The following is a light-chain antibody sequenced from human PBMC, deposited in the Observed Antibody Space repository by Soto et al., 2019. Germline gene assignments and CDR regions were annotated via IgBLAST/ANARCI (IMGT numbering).Light chain of an antibody. Sequence: ALTQPPSVSGAPGQTVTISCAGSTSNFGAGYDVHWYQQFPRTAPRLLIFGNNNRPSGVPDRFSGSKSATSASLAITGLQAEDEADYYCQSYEISHSAYVFGTGTKVTVL. CDR1: TSNFGAGYD. CDR3: QSYEISHSAYV. J-gene: IGLJ1*01. CDR2: GNN. V-gene: IGLV1-40*01.